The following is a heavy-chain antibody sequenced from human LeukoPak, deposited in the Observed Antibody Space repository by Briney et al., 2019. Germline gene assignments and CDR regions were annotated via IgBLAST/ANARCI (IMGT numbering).Heavy chain of an antibody. D-gene: IGHD3-3*01. CDR2: INTDGSST. CDR3: ARATYDFWSGWYLDY. V-gene: IGHV3-74*01. J-gene: IGHJ4*02. Sequence: GGSLRLSCAASGFTFSSYWMHWVRQAPGKGLVWVSRINTDGSSTSYADSVKGRFTISRDNAKNTLYLQMNSLRAEDTAVYYCARATYDFWSGWYLDYWGQGTLVTVSS. CDR1: GFTFSSYW.